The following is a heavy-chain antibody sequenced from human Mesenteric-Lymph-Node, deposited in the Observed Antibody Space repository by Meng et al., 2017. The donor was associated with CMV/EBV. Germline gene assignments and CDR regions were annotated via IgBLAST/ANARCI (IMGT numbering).Heavy chain of an antibody. CDR1: GFSLRTDGLG. V-gene: IGHV2-5*02. D-gene: IGHD5-12*01. Sequence: FSGFSLRTDGLGVGCLRQPPGKALEWLALIYWDDDERYSPSLKSRLTITKDTSKNQVVLTMTNMDPVDTATYYCAHNLDSGYERCFDYWGQGTLVTVSS. CDR2: IYWDDDE. J-gene: IGHJ4*02. CDR3: AHNLDSGYERCFDY.